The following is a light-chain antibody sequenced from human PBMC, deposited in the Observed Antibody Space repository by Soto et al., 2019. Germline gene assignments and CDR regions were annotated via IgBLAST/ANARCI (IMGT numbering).Light chain of an antibody. CDR1: QGVSSN. Sequence: EIVMTQSPATLSVSPGERATLSCRASQGVSSNLAWYQQKPGQAPRLLIYGASTRATGIPARFSGSGSGTDFTLTIRRLEPEDFALYYCQQYGRSQTFGQGTKVDIK. J-gene: IGKJ1*01. CDR3: QQYGRSQT. CDR2: GAS. V-gene: IGKV3-15*01.